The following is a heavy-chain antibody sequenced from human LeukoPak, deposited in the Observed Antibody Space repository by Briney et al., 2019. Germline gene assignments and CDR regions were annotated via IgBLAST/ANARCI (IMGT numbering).Heavy chain of an antibody. D-gene: IGHD3-10*01. Sequence: GGSLRLSCAASGFTVSSNYMSWVRQAPGKGLEWVSVIYSGGSTYYADSVKGRFTISRDNSKNTLYLQMNSLRAEDTAVYYCAKADVTMVRGVINFAEYFQHWGQGTLVTVSS. J-gene: IGHJ1*01. V-gene: IGHV3-53*01. CDR2: IYSGGST. CDR3: AKADVTMVRGVINFAEYFQH. CDR1: GFTVSSNY.